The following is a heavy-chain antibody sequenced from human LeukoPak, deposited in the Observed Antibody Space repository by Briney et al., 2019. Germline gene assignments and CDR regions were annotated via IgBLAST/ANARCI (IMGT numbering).Heavy chain of an antibody. J-gene: IGHJ3*02. D-gene: IGHD2-2*01. CDR3: ATSSTSARGAFDI. CDR1: GGTFSSYA. Sequence: ASVKVSCKASGGTFSSYAISWVRQAPGQGLEWMGIINPSGGSTSYAQKFQGRVTITTDESTSTAYMELSSLRSEDTAVYYCATSSTSARGAFDIWGQGTMVTVSS. V-gene: IGHV1-69*05. CDR2: INPSGGST.